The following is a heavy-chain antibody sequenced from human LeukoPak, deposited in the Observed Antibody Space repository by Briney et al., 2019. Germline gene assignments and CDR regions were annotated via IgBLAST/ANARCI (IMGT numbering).Heavy chain of an antibody. V-gene: IGHV1-46*01. CDR3: ARGNSVRDEAWWFNP. CDR1: GYTFTSNY. CDR2: ISPSGGST. J-gene: IGHJ5*02. Sequence: AAVTVSCTAFGYTFTSNYMHWVRHAPGQGPGWMGVISPSGGSTTYAQTFQGRVTLTRDMSTSTDYLELSSLRSEDTAVYYCARGNSVRDEAWWFNPWGQGTLVTVSS. D-gene: IGHD5-24*01.